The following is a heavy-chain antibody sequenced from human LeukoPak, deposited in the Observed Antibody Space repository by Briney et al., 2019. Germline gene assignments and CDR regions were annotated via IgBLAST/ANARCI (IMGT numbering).Heavy chain of an antibody. J-gene: IGHJ4*02. Sequence: GASVKVSCKASGYTFTGYYMHWVRQAPGQGLEWMGWINPNSGGTNYAQKFQGRVTMTRDTSISTAYMELSRLRSDDTAVYYCARDPYGSGRNDYLVQGTLVTVSS. V-gene: IGHV1-2*02. CDR1: GYTFTGYY. CDR3: ARDPYGSGRNDY. CDR2: INPNSGGT. D-gene: IGHD3-10*01.